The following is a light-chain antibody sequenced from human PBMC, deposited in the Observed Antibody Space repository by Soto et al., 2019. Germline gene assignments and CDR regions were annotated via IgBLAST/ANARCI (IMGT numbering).Light chain of an antibody. V-gene: IGKV1-27*01. CDR3: QKYNSARIT. CDR1: QGISNY. CDR2: AAS. Sequence: DIQMTQSPSSLSASVGDRVTITCRASQGISNYLAWYQQKPGKVPKLLIYAASTLQSGVPSRFSGSGSGTDFTLTISSLQPEDVATYYCQKYNSARITSGQGTRLEIK. J-gene: IGKJ5*01.